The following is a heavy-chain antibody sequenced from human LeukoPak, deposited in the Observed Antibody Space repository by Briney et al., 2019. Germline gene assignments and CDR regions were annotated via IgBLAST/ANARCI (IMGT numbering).Heavy chain of an antibody. D-gene: IGHD2-15*01. Sequence: PGGSLRLSCAASGFTFSSYNMNWVRQAPGKGLEWVSYIPTSSSTMYYADSVKGRFTISRDNAKNSLYLQMNSLRDEDTAVYYCARFGWHCRDAFDIWGQGTMVTVSS. V-gene: IGHV3-48*02. CDR1: GFTFSSYN. CDR3: ARFGWHCRDAFDI. J-gene: IGHJ3*02. CDR2: IPTSSSTM.